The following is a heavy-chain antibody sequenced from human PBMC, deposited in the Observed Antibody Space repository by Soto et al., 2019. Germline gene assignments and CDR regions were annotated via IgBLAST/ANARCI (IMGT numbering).Heavy chain of an antibody. Sequence: GASVKVSCMASGYTFTGYYMHWVRQPPGQGLEWMGWINPNCCGTNYARRFQDRVTINRDTSISTAYMELSRLSADDTDVYYCARTFWSAYFQFDYWGQGTLVTVSS. CDR1: GYTFTGYY. V-gene: IGHV1-2*02. D-gene: IGHD3-3*01. CDR3: ARTFWSAYFQFDY. CDR2: INPNCCGT. J-gene: IGHJ4*02.